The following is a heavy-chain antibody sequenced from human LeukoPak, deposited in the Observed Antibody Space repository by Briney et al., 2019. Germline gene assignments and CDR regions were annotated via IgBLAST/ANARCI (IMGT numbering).Heavy chain of an antibody. J-gene: IGHJ4*02. Sequence: QPGGSLRLSCAASGFFFNTYWMHWVRQAPGKGLVWVSRIKSDGTNTTYADSVKGRFTISRDNAKNTLYLQMNSLRAEDMAVYFCVRVGSLEYFFDYWGQGTLVTVSS. CDR2: IKSDGTNT. CDR3: VRVGSLEYFFDY. V-gene: IGHV3-74*01. CDR1: GFFFNTYW. D-gene: IGHD3-10*01.